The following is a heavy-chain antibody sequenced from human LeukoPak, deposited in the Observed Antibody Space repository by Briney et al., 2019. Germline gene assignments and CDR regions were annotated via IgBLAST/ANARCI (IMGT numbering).Heavy chain of an antibody. CDR3: ARAGGSQRWLQYKIFDY. D-gene: IGHD5-24*01. Sequence: GGSLRLSCAASGFTFSDYYMSWIRQAPGKGLEWVSYISSSGSTIYYADSVKGRFTISRGNAKNSLYLQMNSLRAEDTAVYYCARAGGSQRWLQYKIFDYWGQGTLVTVSS. CDR1: GFTFSDYY. V-gene: IGHV3-11*01. CDR2: ISSSGSTI. J-gene: IGHJ4*02.